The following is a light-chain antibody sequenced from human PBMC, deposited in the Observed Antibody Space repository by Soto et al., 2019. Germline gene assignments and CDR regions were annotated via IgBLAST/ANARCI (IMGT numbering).Light chain of an antibody. J-gene: IGLJ1*01. Sequence: QSVLTQPRSVSGSPGQSVTISGTGTSSDVGAYNYVSWYQQHPGKAPKFMIYDVSKRPSGVPDRFSGSKSGNTASLTISGLRAEDEADYYCCSYAGTYSYVFGTGTKVTVL. V-gene: IGLV2-11*01. CDR1: SSDVGAYNY. CDR3: CSYAGTYSYV. CDR2: DVS.